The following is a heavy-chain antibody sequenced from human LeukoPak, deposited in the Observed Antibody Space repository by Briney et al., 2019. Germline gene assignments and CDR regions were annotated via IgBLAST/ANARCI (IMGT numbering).Heavy chain of an antibody. CDR3: ASSLAEYFDY. Sequence: TGSSVKVSCKASGYTFTYRYLHWVRPAPGQVLEWMGWITPFNGNTNYAQKFQDRVTITRDRSMSTAYMELSSLRSEDTAMYYCASSLAEYFDYWGQGTLVTVSS. V-gene: IGHV1-45*02. J-gene: IGHJ4*02. CDR1: GYTFTYRY. CDR2: ITPFNGNT.